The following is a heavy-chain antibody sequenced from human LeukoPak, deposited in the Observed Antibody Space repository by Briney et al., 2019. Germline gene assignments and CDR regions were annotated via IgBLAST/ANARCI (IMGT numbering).Heavy chain of an antibody. CDR3: VRGCNRASCPYYFDS. J-gene: IGHJ4*02. Sequence: GGSLRLSCAASGFTFSSYEMNWVRQAPGKGLEWVSYISGNTYTIYYADSVKGRFTISRDNAENSLYLQMNSLRAEDTAVYYCVRGCNRASCPYYFDSWAQGTLVTVSS. CDR2: ISGNTYTI. D-gene: IGHD2/OR15-2a*01. V-gene: IGHV3-48*03. CDR1: GFTFSSYE.